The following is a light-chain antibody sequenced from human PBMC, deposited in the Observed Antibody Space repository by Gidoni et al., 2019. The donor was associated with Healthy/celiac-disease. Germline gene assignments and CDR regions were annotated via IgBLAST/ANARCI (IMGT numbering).Light chain of an antibody. Sequence: EIVLTHSPGTLSVSPGERATLSCRASQSVSSSYLAWYQQKPGQAPRLLIYGASSRATGIPDRFSGSGYGTDFTLNISRLEPEDFAVYYWQQYGSSPWTFGQGTKVEIK. J-gene: IGKJ1*01. CDR2: GAS. CDR1: QSVSSSY. CDR3: QQYGSSPWT. V-gene: IGKV3-20*01.